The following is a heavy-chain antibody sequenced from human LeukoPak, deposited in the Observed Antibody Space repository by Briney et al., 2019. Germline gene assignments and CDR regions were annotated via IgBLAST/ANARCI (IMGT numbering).Heavy chain of an antibody. V-gene: IGHV3-7*01. D-gene: IGHD4-23*01. Sequence: GGSLRLSCAASGFTFSSYWMSWVRQAPGKGLEWVANIKEDGSEKYYVDSVKGRFTLSRDNAKNSLYLQMNSLRAEDTAMYYCARDYGGNSVYWGQGTLVTVSS. J-gene: IGHJ4*02. CDR1: GFTFSSYW. CDR3: ARDYGGNSVY. CDR2: IKEDGSEK.